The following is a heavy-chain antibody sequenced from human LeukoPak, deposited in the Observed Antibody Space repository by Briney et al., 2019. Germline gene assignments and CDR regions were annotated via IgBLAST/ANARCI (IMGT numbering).Heavy chain of an antibody. Sequence: PGGSLRLSCAASGFTFDDYAMHWVRQAPGKGLEWVSGISWNSGSIGYADSVRGRFTISRDNAKNSLYLQMNSLRAEDTALYYCVKVAPYDFWSGYFDDWGQGTLVTVSS. CDR2: ISWNSGSI. CDR1: GFTFDDYA. J-gene: IGHJ4*02. V-gene: IGHV3-9*01. D-gene: IGHD3-3*01. CDR3: VKVAPYDFWSGYFDD.